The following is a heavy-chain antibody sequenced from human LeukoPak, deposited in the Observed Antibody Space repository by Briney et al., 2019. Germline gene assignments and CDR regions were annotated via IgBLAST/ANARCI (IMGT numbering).Heavy chain of an antibody. V-gene: IGHV1-69*05. J-gene: IGHJ6*03. CDR2: IIPIFGTA. CDR1: GGTFSSYA. CDR3: AMNRSMVRGVSWNYYYYMDV. D-gene: IGHD3-10*01. Sequence: GASVKVSFKASGGTFSSYAISWVRQAPGQGLEWMGGIIPIFGTANYAQKFQGRVTITTDESTSTAYMELSSLRSEDTAVYYCAMNRSMVRGVSWNYYYYMDVWGKGTTVTVSS.